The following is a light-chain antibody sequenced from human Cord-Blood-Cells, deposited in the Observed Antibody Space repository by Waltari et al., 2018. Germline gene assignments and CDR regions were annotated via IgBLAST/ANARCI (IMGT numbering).Light chain of an antibody. CDR1: SSNIGSNT. CDR3: AAWDDSLNGLV. Sequence: QSVLTQPPSASGTPGQRVTLSCSGSSSNIGSNTVNWYQQLPVTAPKLLICSNNQRPSGVPNRFSGSKSGTSASLAISGLQSEDEADYYCAAWDDSLNGLVFGGGTKLTVL. J-gene: IGLJ2*01. V-gene: IGLV1-44*01. CDR2: SNN.